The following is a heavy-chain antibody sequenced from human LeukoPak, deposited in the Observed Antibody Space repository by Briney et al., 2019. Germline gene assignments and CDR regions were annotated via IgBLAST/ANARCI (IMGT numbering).Heavy chain of an antibody. CDR3: ARRVGSYGYYYFDY. J-gene: IGHJ4*02. CDR1: GYSISSGYY. CDR2: IYPSGST. D-gene: IGHD5-18*01. V-gene: IGHV4-38-2*01. Sequence: SETLSLTCAVSGYSISSGYYWDWIRQPPGKGLEYIGIIYPSGSTYYSLSLKSRVTMSVDTSKNQFSLKLSSVTAADTAVYYCARRVGSYGYYYFDYWGQGTLVTVSS.